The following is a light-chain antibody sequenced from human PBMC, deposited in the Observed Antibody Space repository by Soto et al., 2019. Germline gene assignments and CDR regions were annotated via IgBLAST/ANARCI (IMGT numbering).Light chain of an antibody. CDR2: EVN. J-gene: IGLJ2*01. Sequence: HSALTQPASVSGSPGQSITISCAGTSSDVGNYNYVSWYQQLPGKAPRLMISEVNYRPSGVSNRFSGSKSGNTASLTISGLQAEDEADYYCSSYTTSSTWVFGGGTKLTVL. CDR3: SSYTTSSTWV. CDR1: SSDVGNYNY. V-gene: IGLV2-14*01.